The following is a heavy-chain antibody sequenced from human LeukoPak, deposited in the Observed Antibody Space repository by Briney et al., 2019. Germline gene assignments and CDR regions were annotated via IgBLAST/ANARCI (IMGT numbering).Heavy chain of an antibody. CDR1: GFTFEDYA. D-gene: IGHD4-11*01. Sequence: QPGRSLRLSCAASGFTFEDYAMHWVRQAPGKGLEWVSRITWNGGTLAYADSVKGRFTISRDNAKNSLYLQMNSLRDEDTALYYCGKGHDYSNYSPIDCWGQGTLVTVSS. V-gene: IGHV3-9*01. J-gene: IGHJ4*02. CDR3: GKGHDYSNYSPIDC. CDR2: ITWNGGTL.